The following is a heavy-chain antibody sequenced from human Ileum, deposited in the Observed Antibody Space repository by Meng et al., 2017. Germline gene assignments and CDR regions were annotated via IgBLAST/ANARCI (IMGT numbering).Heavy chain of an antibody. V-gene: IGHV1-18*01. Sequence: QVQLVQSGSEVKKPGASVKVSCKASGYIFTRYGIGWVRQAPGQGLEWMGWISAYSGNTKYAQKLQGRVTMTTDTSTSTAYMELRNLRSDDTAVYYCARDTVGTTLGDYWGQGTLVIVSS. J-gene: IGHJ4*02. CDR3: ARDTVGTTLGDY. D-gene: IGHD4-23*01. CDR2: ISAYSGNT. CDR1: GYIFTRYG.